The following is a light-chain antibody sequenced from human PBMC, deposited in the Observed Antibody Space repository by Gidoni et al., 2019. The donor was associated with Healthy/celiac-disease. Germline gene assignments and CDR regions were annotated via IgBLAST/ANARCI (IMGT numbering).Light chain of an antibody. J-gene: IGKJ2*01. V-gene: IGKV1-39*01. Sequence: DIQMPPSPSSLSASVGARVTITCRASQSISSYLNWYHQKPGKAPKLLIYAASSLQSGVPSRFSGSGSGTDFTLSISSLQPEDFATYYCQQSYSTLYTFGQGTKLEIK. CDR3: QQSYSTLYT. CDR1: QSISSY. CDR2: AAS.